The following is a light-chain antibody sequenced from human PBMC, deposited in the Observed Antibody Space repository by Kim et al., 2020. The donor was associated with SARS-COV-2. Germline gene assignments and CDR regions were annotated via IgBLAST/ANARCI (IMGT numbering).Light chain of an antibody. Sequence: QSALTQPASVSGSPGQSITISCTGTGSDVGGSDSVSWYQQHPGKVPKLIIHDVTERPSGISNRFSASQSGNMASLTISGLQAEDEADYYCVSYTSGRTWVFGGGTQLTVL. CDR2: DVT. V-gene: IGLV2-14*03. J-gene: IGLJ3*02. CDR1: GSDVGGSDS. CDR3: VSYTSGRTWV.